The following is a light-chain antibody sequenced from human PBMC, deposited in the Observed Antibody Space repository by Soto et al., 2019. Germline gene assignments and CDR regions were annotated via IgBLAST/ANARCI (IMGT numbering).Light chain of an antibody. V-gene: IGLV2-23*02. J-gene: IGLJ1*01. Sequence: QSALTQPASVSGSPGQSITISCTGTSSDVGSYNLVSWYQQHPGKAPKLMIYEVSKRPSGVSNRFSGSKSGNTASLTISGLHADDEADYYCCSYAGSSTDVFGTGTKLTVL. CDR1: SSDVGSYNL. CDR2: EVS. CDR3: CSYAGSSTDV.